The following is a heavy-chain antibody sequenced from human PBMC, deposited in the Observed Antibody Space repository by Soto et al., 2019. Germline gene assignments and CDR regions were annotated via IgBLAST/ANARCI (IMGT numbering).Heavy chain of an antibody. V-gene: IGHV1-46*02. Sequence: QVQLVQSGAEVKNPGASVIVSCKASGYTFNNYYIHWVRQAPGQGLQWMGIINPSGGSTCYAQKFQGRVTMTRDTSTNTVYLALSRLRYEDTAVYYCARDPIRNFDWSDRGDAFDIWGQGTMVTVSS. CDR3: ARDPIRNFDWSDRGDAFDI. CDR2: INPSGGST. CDR1: GYTFNNYY. D-gene: IGHD3-9*01. J-gene: IGHJ3*02.